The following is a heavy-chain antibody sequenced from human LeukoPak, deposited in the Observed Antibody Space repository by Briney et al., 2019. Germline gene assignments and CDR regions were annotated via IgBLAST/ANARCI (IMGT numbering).Heavy chain of an antibody. CDR1: GGTFSSYA. Sequence: SSVKVSCKASGGTFSSYAISWVRQAPGQGLEWIGGIIPIFGTANYAQKFQGRVTITTDESTSTAYMELSSLRSEDTAVYYCARSGIAAATRVLPYYYYYMDVWGKGTTVTVSS. J-gene: IGHJ6*03. D-gene: IGHD6-25*01. CDR2: IIPIFGTA. V-gene: IGHV1-69*05. CDR3: ARSGIAAATRVLPYYYYYMDV.